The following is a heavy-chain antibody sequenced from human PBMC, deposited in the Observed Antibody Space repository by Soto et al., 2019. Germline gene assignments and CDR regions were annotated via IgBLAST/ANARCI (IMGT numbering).Heavy chain of an antibody. J-gene: IGHJ6*03. Sequence: QVQLVQSGAEVKKPGASVTVSCRSSGDTFTDYYMHWVRQAPGQGLEWMGWINPNSGVTKYAQKFQGWVTITRDTSIRTVYMQLSRLRSDDTAVYYCARERGGATATLDYYYFYMDVWGTGTTVTVSS. CDR3: ARERGGATATLDYYYFYMDV. CDR2: INPNSGVT. CDR1: GDTFTDYY. V-gene: IGHV1-2*04. D-gene: IGHD5-12*01.